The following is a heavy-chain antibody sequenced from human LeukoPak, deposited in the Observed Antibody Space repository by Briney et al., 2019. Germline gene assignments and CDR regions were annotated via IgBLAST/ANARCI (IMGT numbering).Heavy chain of an antibody. V-gene: IGHV4-4*07. Sequence: NPAETLSLTCTVSGGSTINYYWSWIRQSAGKGLEGVGRIYITGTTDYNPSLKSRLTMSIDTSKNQFSLNLRSVTAADTAVYYCARLKFYDSTGYNQGYYMDVWGKGLTVTVSS. D-gene: IGHD3-22*01. J-gene: IGHJ6*03. CDR2: IYITGTT. CDR1: GGSTINYY. CDR3: ARLKFYDSTGYNQGYYMDV.